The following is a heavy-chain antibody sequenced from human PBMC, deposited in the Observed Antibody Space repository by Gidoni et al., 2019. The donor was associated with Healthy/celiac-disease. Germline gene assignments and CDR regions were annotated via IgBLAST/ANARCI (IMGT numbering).Heavy chain of an antibody. J-gene: IGHJ3*02. Sequence: EVQLVESGGGSVQPGGSLRLSCAASGFTFSSYEMNWVRQAPGKGLEWVSYISSSGSTIYYADSVKGRFTISRDNAKNSLYLQMNSLRAEDTAVYYCARDQVTMIEVLAFDIWGQGTMVTVSS. V-gene: IGHV3-48*03. CDR2: ISSSGSTI. CDR3: ARDQVTMIEVLAFDI. CDR1: GFTFSSYE. D-gene: IGHD3-22*01.